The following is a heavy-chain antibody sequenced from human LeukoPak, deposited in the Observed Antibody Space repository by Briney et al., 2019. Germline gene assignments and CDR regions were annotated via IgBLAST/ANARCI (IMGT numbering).Heavy chain of an antibody. V-gene: IGHV3-23*01. CDR2: ISSTGSAT. Sequence: PAGSLRLSCAASGFTFSTSSMAWFRQTPGVGLEWVSSISSTGSATYYTDPVRGRFTVSRDNSQNTLYLQMNSLRVEDTAIYYCAKYIQNVLAVFDPWGQGTLVTVSS. D-gene: IGHD1-1*01. CDR3: AKYIQNVLAVFDP. CDR1: GFTFSTSS. J-gene: IGHJ5*02.